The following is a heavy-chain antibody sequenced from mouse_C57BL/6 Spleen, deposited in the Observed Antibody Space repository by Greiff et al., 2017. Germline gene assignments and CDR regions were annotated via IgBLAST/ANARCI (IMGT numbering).Heavy chain of an antibody. Sequence: QVHVKQSGAELVRPGASVKLSCKASGYTFTDYYINWVKQRPGQGLEWIARIYPGSGNTYYNEKFKGKATLTAEKSSSTAYMQLSSLTSEDAAVYFCARDSLYAMDYWGQGTSVTVSS. CDR2: IYPGSGNT. CDR1: GYTFTDYY. J-gene: IGHJ4*01. CDR3: ARDSLYAMDY. D-gene: IGHD6-1*01. V-gene: IGHV1-76*01.